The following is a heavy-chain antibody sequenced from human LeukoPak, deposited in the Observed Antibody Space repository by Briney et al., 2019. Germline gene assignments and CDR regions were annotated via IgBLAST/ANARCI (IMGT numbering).Heavy chain of an antibody. Sequence: ASVKVSCKASGYTFTSCDINWVRQATGQGLEWMGWMNPNSGNTGYAQKFQGRVTITRNTSISTAYMELSSLRSEDTAVYYCAIQGGYYGSGSYEGPYYFDYWGQGTLVTVSS. CDR1: GYTFTSCD. V-gene: IGHV1-8*03. CDR2: MNPNSGNT. J-gene: IGHJ4*02. CDR3: AIQGGYYGSGSYEGPYYFDY. D-gene: IGHD3-10*01.